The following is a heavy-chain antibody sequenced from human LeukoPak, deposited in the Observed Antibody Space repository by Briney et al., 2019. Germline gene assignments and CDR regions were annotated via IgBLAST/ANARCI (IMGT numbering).Heavy chain of an antibody. D-gene: IGHD6-13*01. CDR2: MYTSGAT. CDR3: ARVIAAAGTPEANWFDP. Sequence: SETLSLTCTVSGGSIINYYWSWIRQPAGKGLEWIGRMYTSGATDFNPSLKSRVTMSVDTSKNQFSLKLSSVTAADTAVYYCARVIAAAGTPEANWFDPWGQGTLVTVSS. CDR1: GGSIINYY. V-gene: IGHV4-4*07. J-gene: IGHJ5*02.